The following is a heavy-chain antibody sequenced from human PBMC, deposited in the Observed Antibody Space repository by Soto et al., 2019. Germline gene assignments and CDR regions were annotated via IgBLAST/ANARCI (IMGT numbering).Heavy chain of an antibody. CDR2: ISYDGSNK. Sequence: PGGSLRLSCAASGFTFSSYGMHWVRQAPGKGLEWVAVISYDGSNKYYADSVKGRFTISRDNSKNTLYLQMNSLRAEDTAVYYCARGGIQLWLLFDYWGQGTLVTVSS. D-gene: IGHD5-18*01. J-gene: IGHJ4*02. V-gene: IGHV3-30*03. CDR3: ARGGIQLWLLFDY. CDR1: GFTFSSYG.